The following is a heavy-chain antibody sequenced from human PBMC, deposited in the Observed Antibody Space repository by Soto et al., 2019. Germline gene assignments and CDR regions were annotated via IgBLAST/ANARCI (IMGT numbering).Heavy chain of an antibody. CDR3: ARHRINRGSWYWVDP. D-gene: IGHD6-13*01. J-gene: IGHJ5*02. CDR1: GGSISSSDHY. V-gene: IGHV4-39*01. Sequence: QLQLQESGPGLVKPSETLTLTCTVSGGSISSSDHYWAWIRQPPGKGLEWLATIYYSGSIYYSPSLKSRATIPVATSKNQISLNLTSVTAADTALYYCARHRINRGSWYWVDPWGQGTLVTVSS. CDR2: IYYSGSI.